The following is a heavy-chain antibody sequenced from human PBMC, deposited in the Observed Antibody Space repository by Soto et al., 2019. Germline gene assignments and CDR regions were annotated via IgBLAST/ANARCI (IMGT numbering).Heavy chain of an antibody. CDR2: TYYRSKWYN. CDR3: ARDEDEYLGLNH. J-gene: IGHJ5*02. Sequence: QVQLHQSGPGLVKPSQTLSLTCAISGDSVSSNSAAWNWIRQSPSRGLEWLGRTYYRSKWYNDYTSSVRSRISINPDTSKNQFSLQLRSVTPEDTAVYYCARDEDEYLGLNHWGQGIPVTVSS. CDR1: GDSVSSNSAA. D-gene: IGHD2-2*01. V-gene: IGHV6-1*01.